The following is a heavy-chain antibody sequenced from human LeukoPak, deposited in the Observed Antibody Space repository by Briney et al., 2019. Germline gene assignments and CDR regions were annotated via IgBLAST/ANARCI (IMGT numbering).Heavy chain of an antibody. J-gene: IGHJ6*03. V-gene: IGHV3-7*03. CDR3: ARVSASGSQYPYYYYYMDV. Sequence: GGSLRLSCAASGFTFRNYWMGWVRQAPGKGLEWVANTKPDGSAEYYADSVRGRFTTSRDNANNFLYLQMNSLRAEDTAVYYCARVSASGSQYPYYYYYMDVWGKGTTVTVSS. CDR2: TKPDGSAE. D-gene: IGHD1-26*01. CDR1: GFTFRNYW.